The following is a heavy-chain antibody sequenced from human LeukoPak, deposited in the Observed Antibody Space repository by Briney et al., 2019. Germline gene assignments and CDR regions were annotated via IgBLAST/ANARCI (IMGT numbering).Heavy chain of an antibody. CDR3: ARATGGVAAADFDP. J-gene: IGHJ5*02. Sequence: PSETLSLTCTVSGGSISSGGSYWSWIRLHPGKGLECIGFISYSGSTNYNPSLKSRLNISLDTSKKQFSLNLSSVTAADTAVYYCARATGGVAAADFDPWGQGTQVTVSS. CDR2: ISYSGST. V-gene: IGHV4-31*03. D-gene: IGHD2-2*01. CDR1: GGSISSGGSY.